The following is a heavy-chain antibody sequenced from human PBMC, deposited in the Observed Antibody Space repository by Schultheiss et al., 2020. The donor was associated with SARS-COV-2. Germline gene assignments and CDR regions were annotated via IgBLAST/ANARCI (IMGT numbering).Heavy chain of an antibody. CDR3: AKDREGALYYYYMDV. V-gene: IGHV3-53*01. D-gene: IGHD1-26*01. Sequence: GGSLRLSCAASGFTVSSNYMSWVRQAPGKGLEWVSVIYSGGSTYYADSVKGRFTISRDNSKNTLYLQMNSLRAEDTAVYYCAKDREGALYYYYMDVWGKGTTVTVSS. CDR1: GFTVSSNY. CDR2: IYSGGST. J-gene: IGHJ6*03.